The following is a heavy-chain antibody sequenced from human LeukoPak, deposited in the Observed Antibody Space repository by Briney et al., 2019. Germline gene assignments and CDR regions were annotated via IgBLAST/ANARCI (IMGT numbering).Heavy chain of an antibody. CDR3: ARERVEGITGTASWFDP. V-gene: IGHV3-23*01. CDR2: ISGSGGST. J-gene: IGHJ5*02. CDR1: GFTFSSYA. D-gene: IGHD1-7*01. Sequence: GGSLRLSCAASGFTFSSYAMSWVRPAPGKGLEWVSAISGSGGSTYYADSVKGRSTISRDNAKNSLFLQMNSLRAEDTAVYYCARERVEGITGTASWFDPWGQGTLVTVSS.